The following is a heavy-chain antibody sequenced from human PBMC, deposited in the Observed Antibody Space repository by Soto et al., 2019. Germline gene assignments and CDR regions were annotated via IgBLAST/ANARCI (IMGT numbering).Heavy chain of an antibody. CDR1: GFTFSSYA. CDR3: AKRDIVVVPAATSIYYYYGMDV. CDR2: ISGSGGST. V-gene: IGHV3-23*01. Sequence: GGSLRLSCAASGFTFSSYAMSWVRQAPGKGLEWVSAISGSGGSTYYADSVKGRFTISRDNSKNTLYLQMNSLRAEDTAVYYCAKRDIVVVPAATSIYYYYGMDVWGQGTTVTVSS. J-gene: IGHJ6*02. D-gene: IGHD2-2*01.